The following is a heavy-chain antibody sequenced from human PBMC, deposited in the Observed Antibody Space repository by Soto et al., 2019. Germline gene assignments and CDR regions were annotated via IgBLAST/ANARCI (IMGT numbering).Heavy chain of an antibody. D-gene: IGHD3-3*01. V-gene: IGHV4-34*01. Sequence: PSETLSLTCAVYGGSFSGYYWSWIRQPPGKGLEWIGEIYYSGSTNYNPSLKSRVTISVDTSKNQFSLKLSSVTAADTAVYYCARAPDYDFWSGYKEYYFDYWGQGTLVTVSS. CDR2: IYYSGST. CDR1: GGSFSGYY. J-gene: IGHJ4*02. CDR3: ARAPDYDFWSGYKEYYFDY.